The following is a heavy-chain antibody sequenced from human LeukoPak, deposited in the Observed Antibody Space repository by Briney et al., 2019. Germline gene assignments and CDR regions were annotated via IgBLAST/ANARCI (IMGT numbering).Heavy chain of an antibody. CDR1: GFTFSSYG. Sequence: GGSLRLSCAASGFTFSSYGMHWVRQAPGKGLEWVAVISYDGSNKYYADSVKGRFTISRDNSKNTLYLQMNSLRAEDTAVYYCAKAGTWYYYDSSGYFDIWGQGTMVTVSS. V-gene: IGHV3-30*18. CDR2: ISYDGSNK. CDR3: AKAGTWYYYDSSGYFDI. J-gene: IGHJ3*02. D-gene: IGHD3-22*01.